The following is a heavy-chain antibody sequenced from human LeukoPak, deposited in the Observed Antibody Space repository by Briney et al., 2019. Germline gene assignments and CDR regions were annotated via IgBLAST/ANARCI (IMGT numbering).Heavy chain of an antibody. J-gene: IGHJ5*02. Sequence: GGSLRLSCAASGFTFSSYEMNWVRQAPGRGPEWVSSIGANSDDVYYADSVKGRFTISRDNAKNSLYLQMNSLRTEDTAVYYCVRIPNTAGFPNWFDPWGQGTLVTVSS. D-gene: IGHD2-2*02. CDR1: GFTFSSYE. CDR3: VRIPNTAGFPNWFDP. CDR2: IGANSDDV. V-gene: IGHV3-21*01.